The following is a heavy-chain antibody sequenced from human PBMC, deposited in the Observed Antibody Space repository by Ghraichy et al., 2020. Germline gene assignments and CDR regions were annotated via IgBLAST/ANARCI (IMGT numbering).Heavy chain of an antibody. CDR1: GYTFTSYG. CDR3: ARGRIVGATRDAFDI. J-gene: IGHJ3*02. D-gene: IGHD1-26*01. CDR2: ISAYNGNT. V-gene: IGHV1-18*04. Sequence: ASVKVSCKASGYTFTSYGISWVRQAPGQGLEWMGWISAYNGNTNYAQKLQGRVTMATDTSTSTAYMELRSLRSDDTAVYYCARGRIVGATRDAFDIWGQGTMVTFSS.